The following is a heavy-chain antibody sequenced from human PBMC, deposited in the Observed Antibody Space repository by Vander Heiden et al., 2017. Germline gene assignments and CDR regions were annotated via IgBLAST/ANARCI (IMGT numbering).Heavy chain of an antibody. CDR3: ARGARPTQYWYFDL. J-gene: IGHJ2*01. V-gene: IGHV4-59*01. D-gene: IGHD1-26*01. CDR2: IYYSGST. Sequence: SSDYWGWIRQPPGKGLEWIGYIYYSGSTNYNPSLKSRVTISVDTSKNQFSLKLSSVTAADTAVYYCARGARPTQYWYFDLWGRGTLVTVSS. CDR1: SSDY.